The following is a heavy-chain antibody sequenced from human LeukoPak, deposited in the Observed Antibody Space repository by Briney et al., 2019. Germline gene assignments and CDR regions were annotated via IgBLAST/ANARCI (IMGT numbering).Heavy chain of an antibody. V-gene: IGHV3-21*01. CDR2: ISYI. CDR1: GFTSSSYS. J-gene: IGHJ4*02. CDR3: ARGLAVAGAIIDY. D-gene: IGHD6-19*01. Sequence: GGSLRLSCAASGFTSSSYSMNWVRQAPGKGLEWVSSISYIYYADSVKGRFTISRDNAKNSLYLQMNSLRAEDTAVYYCARGLAVAGAIIDYWGQGTLVTVSS.